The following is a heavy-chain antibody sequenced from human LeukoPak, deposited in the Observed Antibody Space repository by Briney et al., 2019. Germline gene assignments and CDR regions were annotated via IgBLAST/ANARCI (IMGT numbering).Heavy chain of an antibody. CDR3: ARDVLEDIVVVPAAMPTGYYYGMDV. CDR2: INPNSGGT. CDR1: GYTFTGYY. J-gene: IGHJ6*04. D-gene: IGHD2-2*01. V-gene: IGHV1-2*02. Sequence: ASVKVSCKASGYTFTGYYMHWVRQAPGQGLEWMGWINPNSGGTNYAQKFQGRVTMTRDTSISTAYMELSRLRSDDTAVYYCARDVLEDIVVVPAAMPTGYYYGMDVWGKGTTVTVSS.